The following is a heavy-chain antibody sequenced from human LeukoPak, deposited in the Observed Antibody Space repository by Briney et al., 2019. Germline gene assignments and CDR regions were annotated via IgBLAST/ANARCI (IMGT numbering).Heavy chain of an antibody. CDR2: IYYSGST. CDR3: ARSANYYGSGSYPDY. Sequence: PSETLSLTCTVSGGSISSYYWSWIRQPPGKGLEWIGYIYYSGSTNYSPSLKSRVTISVDTSRSQFSLKLSSVTAADTAVYYCARSANYYGSGSYPDYWGQGTLVTVSS. D-gene: IGHD3-10*01. V-gene: IGHV4-59*01. J-gene: IGHJ4*02. CDR1: GGSISSYY.